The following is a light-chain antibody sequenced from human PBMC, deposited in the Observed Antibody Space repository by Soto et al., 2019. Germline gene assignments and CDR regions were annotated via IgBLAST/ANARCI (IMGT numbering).Light chain of an antibody. J-gene: IGLJ1*01. CDR1: YSNIGSGP. CDR2: SNN. Sequence: QSVLTQPPSASGTPGQRVTISCSGSYSNIGSGPVNWYHQFPGTAPKLLIYSNNQRPSGVPDRFSGSKSGTSASLAISGLQSEDEADYYCAAWDDSLNVYVFGTGTKVTVL. CDR3: AAWDDSLNVYV. V-gene: IGLV1-44*01.